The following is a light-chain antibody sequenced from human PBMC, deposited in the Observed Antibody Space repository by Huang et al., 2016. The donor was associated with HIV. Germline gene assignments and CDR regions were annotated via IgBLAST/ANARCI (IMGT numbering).Light chain of an antibody. CDR2: GAS. Sequence: EIVMTQSLATLSVSPGERVTLSCRASHSVSNNLAWYQQKPGQAPRLLIYGASTRATGIPARFSGSGSGTDFTLTISSLQSEHFAIYYCQQYNNWPITFGPGTKVDTK. J-gene: IGKJ3*01. V-gene: IGKV3-15*01. CDR3: QQYNNWPIT. CDR1: HSVSNN.